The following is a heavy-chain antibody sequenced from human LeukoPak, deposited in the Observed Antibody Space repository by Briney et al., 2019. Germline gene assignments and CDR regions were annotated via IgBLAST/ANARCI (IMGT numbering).Heavy chain of an antibody. CDR2: ISSSSSYI. CDR3: ARGQPATVPLAPLDY. D-gene: IGHD2-2*01. CDR1: GFTFSSYS. Sequence: GGSLRLSCAAYGFTFSSYSMNWVRQAPGKGLEWVSSISSSSSYIYYADSVKGRFTISRDNAKNSLYLQMNSLRAEDTAVYYCARGQPATVPLAPLDYWGQGTLVTVSS. J-gene: IGHJ4*02. V-gene: IGHV3-21*01.